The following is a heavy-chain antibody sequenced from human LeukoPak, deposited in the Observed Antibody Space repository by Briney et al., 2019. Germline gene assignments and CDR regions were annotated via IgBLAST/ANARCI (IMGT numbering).Heavy chain of an antibody. CDR1: GYTFTNFG. V-gene: IGHV1-18*01. Sequence: GASVKVSCKPSGYTFTNFGFAWVRQAPGQGLEGLGWISTNSGDTKYSQKVQGRVTLTTDTSTTTAYMELRSLRSDDTAVYYCARVRRSSMRLSDDIWSGLDYWGQGTPVSVSS. CDR2: ISTNSGDT. J-gene: IGHJ4*02. CDR3: ARVRRSSMRLSDDIWSGLDY. D-gene: IGHD3-3*01.